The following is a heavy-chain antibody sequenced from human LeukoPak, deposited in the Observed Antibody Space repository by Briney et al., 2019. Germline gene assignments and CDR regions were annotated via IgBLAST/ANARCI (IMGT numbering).Heavy chain of an antibody. Sequence: GRSLRLSCAASGFTFSSYGMHWVRQAPGKGLEWVAVIWYDGSNKYYADSVKGRFTISRDNSKNTLCLQMNSLRAEDTAVYYCAKSRGKGYCSSTSCLGVDPWGQGTLVTVSS. D-gene: IGHD2-2*01. CDR1: GFTFSSYG. J-gene: IGHJ5*02. V-gene: IGHV3-33*06. CDR3: AKSRGKGYCSSTSCLGVDP. CDR2: IWYDGSNK.